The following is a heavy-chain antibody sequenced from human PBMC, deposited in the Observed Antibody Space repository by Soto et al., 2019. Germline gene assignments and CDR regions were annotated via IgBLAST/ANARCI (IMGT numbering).Heavy chain of an antibody. CDR2: IWYDGSNK. D-gene: IGHD6-13*01. V-gene: IGHV3-33*01. Sequence: QVQLVESGGGVVQPGRSLRLSCAASGFTFSSYGMHWVRQAPGKGLEWVAIIWYDGSNKYYADSVKGRFTISRDNSKNTLYLQMNSLRAEDTAVCYCASARAYSSSWYVDYWGQGTLVTVSS. J-gene: IGHJ4*02. CDR3: ASARAYSSSWYVDY. CDR1: GFTFSSYG.